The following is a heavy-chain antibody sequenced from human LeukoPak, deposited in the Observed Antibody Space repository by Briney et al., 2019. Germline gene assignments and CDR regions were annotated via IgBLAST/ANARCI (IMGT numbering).Heavy chain of an antibody. Sequence: GGSLRLSCAASGFTFSTYAMSWVRRAPGKGLEWVSSISGGGGNTYFADSVKGRFTISRDNSKNTLYLQMNSLRAEDTVLYYCGRGGSSWLYFFEYWGQGTPVTVYS. CDR1: GFTFSTYA. CDR2: ISGGGGNT. CDR3: GRGGSSWLYFFEY. V-gene: IGHV3-23*01. D-gene: IGHD6-13*01. J-gene: IGHJ4*02.